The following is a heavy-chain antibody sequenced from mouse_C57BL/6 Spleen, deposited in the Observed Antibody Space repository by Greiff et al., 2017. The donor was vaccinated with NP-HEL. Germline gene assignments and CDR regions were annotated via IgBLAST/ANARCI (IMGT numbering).Heavy chain of an antibody. J-gene: IGHJ2*01. CDR1: GYSITSGYY. CDR2: ISYDGSN. V-gene: IGHV3-6*01. CDR3: ARAGGFLYYFDY. Sequence: ESGPGLVKPSQSLSLTCSVTGYSITSGYYWNWIRQFPGNKLEWMGYISYDGSNNYNPSLKNRISITRDTSKNQFFLKLNSVTTEDTATYYCARAGGFLYYFDYWGQGTTLTVSS.